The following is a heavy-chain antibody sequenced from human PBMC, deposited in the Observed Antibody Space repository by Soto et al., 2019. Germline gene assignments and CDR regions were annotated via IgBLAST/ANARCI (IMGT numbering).Heavy chain of an antibody. CDR1: GFTFSSYS. J-gene: IGHJ3*02. CDR2: ISSSTSYI. V-gene: IGHV3-21*01. D-gene: IGHD3-10*01. Sequence: GGSLRLSCAASGFTFSSYSMNWVRQAPGKGLEWVSSISSSTSYIYYADSVKGRFTISRDNAKNSLYLQMNSLRAEDTAVYYCARAGFGQRGAFDIWGQGTMVTVSS. CDR3: ARAGFGQRGAFDI.